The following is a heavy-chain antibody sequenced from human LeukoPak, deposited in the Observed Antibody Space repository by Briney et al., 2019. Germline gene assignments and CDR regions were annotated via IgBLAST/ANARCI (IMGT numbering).Heavy chain of an antibody. CDR2: INPNGGDT. D-gene: IGHD2-2*01. V-gene: IGHV1-2*02. J-gene: IGHJ4*02. CDR3: ARANPLYCSSTTCHFDY. Sequence: EASVKVSCKASGYTFTGYYMHWVRQAPGQGFEWMGWINPNGGDTNYAQKFQVRVTMTRDTSISTAHMELSRLRSDDTAVYYCARANPLYCSSTTCHFDYWGQGTLVTVSS. CDR1: GYTFTGYY.